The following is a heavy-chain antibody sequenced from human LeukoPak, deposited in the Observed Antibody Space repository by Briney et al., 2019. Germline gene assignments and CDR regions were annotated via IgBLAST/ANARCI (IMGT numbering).Heavy chain of an antibody. J-gene: IGHJ3*01. V-gene: IGHV3-7*01. Sequence: GSPRLSCATSGFTFSLYWMNWVRQAPGKGLEWVANIKEDGSKKYYVESVKGRFTISRDNAKNSVFLQMNTLRADDTAIYYCARATRDDFGDVHDAFDVWGQGTMVAVSS. CDR2: IKEDGSKK. CDR1: GFTFSLYW. CDR3: ARATRDDFGDVHDAFDV. D-gene: IGHD4-17*01.